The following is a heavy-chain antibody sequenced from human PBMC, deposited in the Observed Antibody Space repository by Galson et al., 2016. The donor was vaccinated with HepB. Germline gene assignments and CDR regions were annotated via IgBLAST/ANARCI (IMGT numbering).Heavy chain of an antibody. D-gene: IGHD3-9*01. CDR2: INKDGSDT. Sequence: SLRLSCAASGFAFSGYWMHWVRQVPGKGLLWVSDINKDGSDTKYADSMKGRFSISRDNAKNTLYLQMQSLRAEDTAIYYCARRGTNYDVLTDTHYYYYGFDVWGQGTTVTVSS. CDR3: ARRGTNYDVLTDTHYYYYGFDV. CDR1: GFAFSGYW. J-gene: IGHJ6*02. V-gene: IGHV3-74*03.